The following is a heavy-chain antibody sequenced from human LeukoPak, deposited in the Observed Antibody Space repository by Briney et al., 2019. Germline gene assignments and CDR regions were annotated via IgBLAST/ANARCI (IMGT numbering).Heavy chain of an antibody. CDR3: ARGRGESFNYYYYYMDV. CDR1: GYTFTSYD. J-gene: IGHJ6*03. CDR2: MNPNSGNT. Sequence: ASVKVSCKASGYTFTSYDINWVRQATGQGLEWMGWMNPNSGNTGYAQRFQGRVTMTRNTSISTAYMELSSLRSEDTAVYYCARGRGESFNYYYYYMDVWGKGTTVTISS. D-gene: IGHD3-10*01. V-gene: IGHV1-8*01.